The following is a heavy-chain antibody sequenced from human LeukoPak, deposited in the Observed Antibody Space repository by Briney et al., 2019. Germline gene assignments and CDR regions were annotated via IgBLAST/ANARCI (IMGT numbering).Heavy chain of an antibody. CDR3: ARHHAWGSYRRGYWYFDL. J-gene: IGHJ3*01. D-gene: IGHD3-16*02. V-gene: IGHV4-59*08. CDR1: GGSISSYY. CDR2: IYYSGST. Sequence: ASETLSLPCTVSGGSISSYYWRWIRQPPGKGLEWIGHIYYSGSTNYNPSLKSRVTISVDTSKNQFSLKLSSVTAADTAVYYCARHHAWGSYRRGYWYFDLWGQGTVVTVSS.